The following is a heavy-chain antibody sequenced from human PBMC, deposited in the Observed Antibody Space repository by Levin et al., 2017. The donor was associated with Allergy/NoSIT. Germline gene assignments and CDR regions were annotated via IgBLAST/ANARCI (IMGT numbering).Heavy chain of an antibody. CDR2: IYYSGST. CDR3: ATRVDLDRNWFDP. J-gene: IGHJ5*02. D-gene: IGHD1-1*01. V-gene: IGHV4-39*02. CDR1: GGSISSRSHY. Sequence: RPSETLSLTCTVSGGSISSRSHYWGWIRQPPGKGLEWIGSIYYSGSTYYNPSLKSRVTMSVDTSKNHFSLKLSSVTAADTAVYYCATRVDLDRNWFDPWGQGTLVTVSS.